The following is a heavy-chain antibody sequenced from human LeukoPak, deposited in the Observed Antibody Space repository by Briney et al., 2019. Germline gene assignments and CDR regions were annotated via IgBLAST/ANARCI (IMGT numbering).Heavy chain of an antibody. D-gene: IGHD3-9*01. CDR1: GFTFSSYS. V-gene: IGHV3-21*01. CDR3: ARVYYDILTGYYGPGGFDY. J-gene: IGHJ4*02. Sequence: PGGSLRLSCAASGFTFSSYSMKWVRQAPGKGLEWVSSITRTGTYIYCADSVKGRFTISRDNAKNSLYLQMNSLRAEDTAVYYCARVYYDILTGYYGPGGFDYWGQGTLVTVSS. CDR2: ITRTGTYI.